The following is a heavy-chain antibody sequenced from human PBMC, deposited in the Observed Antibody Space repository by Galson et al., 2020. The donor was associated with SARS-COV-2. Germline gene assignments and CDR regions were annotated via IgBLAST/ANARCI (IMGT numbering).Heavy chain of an antibody. CDR1: GFTFSSYA. CDR3: AREGRDTAMEKAFGYYYMDV. Sequence: GGSLRLSCAASGFTFSSYAMHWVRQAPGKGLEWVAVISYDGSNKYYADSVKGRFTISRDNSKNTLYLQMNSLRAEDTAVYYCAREGRDTAMEKAFGYYYMDVWGKGTTVTVSS. V-gene: IGHV3-30-3*01. D-gene: IGHD5-18*01. CDR2: ISYDGSNK. J-gene: IGHJ6*03.